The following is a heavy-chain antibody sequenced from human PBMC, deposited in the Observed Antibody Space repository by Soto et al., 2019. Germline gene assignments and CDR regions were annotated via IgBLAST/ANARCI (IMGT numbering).Heavy chain of an antibody. CDR1: GYTLTELS. CDR3: ATFKQSGSYYAGYYYYGMDV. D-gene: IGHD1-26*01. CDR2: FDPEDGET. V-gene: IGHV1-24*01. Sequence: QVQLVQSGAEVKKPGASVKVSCKVSGYTLTELSMHWVRQAPGKGLEWMGGFDPEDGETIYAQKFQGRVPMTEDTSTDTAYMELSSLRSEDTAVYYCATFKQSGSYYAGYYYYGMDVWGQGTTVTVSS. J-gene: IGHJ6*02.